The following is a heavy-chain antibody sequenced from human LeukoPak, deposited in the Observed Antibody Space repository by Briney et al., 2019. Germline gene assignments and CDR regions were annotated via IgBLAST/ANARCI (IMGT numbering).Heavy chain of an antibody. Sequence: GGSLRLSCAASGFTFDDYAMHWVRQAPGKGLEWVSGISWNSGSIGYADSVKGRLTISRDNAKNSLYLQMNSLRAEDTALYYCAKDGGYDQASDAFDIWGQGTMVTVSS. V-gene: IGHV3-9*01. CDR2: ISWNSGSI. CDR3: AKDGGYDQASDAFDI. D-gene: IGHD2-2*01. CDR1: GFTFDDYA. J-gene: IGHJ3*02.